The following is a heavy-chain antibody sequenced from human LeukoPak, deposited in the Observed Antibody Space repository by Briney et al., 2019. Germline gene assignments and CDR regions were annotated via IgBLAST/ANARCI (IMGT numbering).Heavy chain of an antibody. Sequence: PGGSLRLSCAASGFTFSDYYMSWIRQAPGKGLEWVSYISSSGSTIYYADSVKGRFTISRDNAKNSLYLQMNSLRAEDTAVYYCARGAAMVFYYYYYMDVWGKGTTVTVSS. CDR3: ARGAAMVFYYYYYMDV. J-gene: IGHJ6*03. CDR2: ISSSGSTI. D-gene: IGHD5-18*01. CDR1: GFTFSDYY. V-gene: IGHV3-11*04.